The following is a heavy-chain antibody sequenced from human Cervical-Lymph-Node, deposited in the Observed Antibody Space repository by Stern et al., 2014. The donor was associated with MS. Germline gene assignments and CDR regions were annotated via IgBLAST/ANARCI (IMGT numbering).Heavy chain of an antibody. CDR2: IHPSGAGT. Sequence: QVQLVQSGAEVKKPGASVKVSCEAPGYTFATYYIHWVRQAPGLGLEWMGMIHPSGAGTTYAQRFQDRVTMTGDTSTTTVYMELSSLRSEDTAVYYCTRSPGIAVAAPFYFFDYWGQGTLVTVSS. CDR3: TRSPGIAVAAPFYFFDY. CDR1: GYTFATYY. J-gene: IGHJ4*02. V-gene: IGHV1-46*03. D-gene: IGHD6-19*01.